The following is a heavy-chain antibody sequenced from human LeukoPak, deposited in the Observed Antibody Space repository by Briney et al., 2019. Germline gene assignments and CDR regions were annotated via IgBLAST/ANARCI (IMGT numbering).Heavy chain of an antibody. CDR2: IKQDGSEK. CDR3: ARDLSYSSGWYSRPSDY. J-gene: IGHJ4*02. D-gene: IGHD6-19*01. V-gene: IGHV3-7*01. CDR1: GFTFSSYW. Sequence: PGGSLRLSCAASGFTFSSYWMSWVRQAPGKGLEWVANIKQDGSEKYYVDSVKGRFTISRDNAKNSLYLQMNSLRAEDTAVYYCARDLSYSSGWYSRPSDYWGQGTLVTVSP.